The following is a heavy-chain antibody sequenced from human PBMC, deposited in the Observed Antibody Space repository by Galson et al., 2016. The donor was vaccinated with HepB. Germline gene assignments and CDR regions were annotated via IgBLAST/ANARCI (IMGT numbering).Heavy chain of an antibody. D-gene: IGHD3-10*01. V-gene: IGHV3-7*01. CDR2: IRDDGSEH. Sequence: SLRLSCAASEFNISSYWMNWVRQVPGKGLEWVAKIRDDGSEHYSADSVKGRFTISRDNAKNSLFLQMTSLRVEETAVYFCARMPPLRVYWYLDLWCRGTVVTVSS. CDR3: ARMPPLRVYWYLDL. J-gene: IGHJ2*01. CDR1: EFNISSYW.